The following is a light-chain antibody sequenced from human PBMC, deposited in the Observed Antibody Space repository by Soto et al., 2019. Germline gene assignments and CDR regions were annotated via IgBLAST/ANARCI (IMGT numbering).Light chain of an antibody. Sequence: QSALTQPASVSGSPGQSITISCTGTSSDIGAYNFVSWYQQHPDKAPKLMLYDVNIRPSGVSNRFSGSKSGNTASLTISGLQAEDDADYYCTSWTTSTTMIFGGGTKLTVL. J-gene: IGLJ2*01. CDR2: DVN. V-gene: IGLV2-14*03. CDR3: TSWTTSTTMI. CDR1: SSDIGAYNF.